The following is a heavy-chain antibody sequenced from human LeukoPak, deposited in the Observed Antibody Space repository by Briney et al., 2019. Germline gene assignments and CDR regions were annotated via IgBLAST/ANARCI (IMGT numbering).Heavy chain of an antibody. J-gene: IGHJ4*02. Sequence: PGGSLRLSCAASGFTFSSSAMSWVRQAPGKGLEWVSAISGSGGSTYYADSVKGRFTISRDNSKNTLYLQMNSLRAEDTAVYYCAKANQGYRYFDYWGQGTLVTVSS. CDR3: AKANQGYRYFDY. D-gene: IGHD1-1*01. CDR2: ISGSGGST. V-gene: IGHV3-23*01. CDR1: GFTFSSSA.